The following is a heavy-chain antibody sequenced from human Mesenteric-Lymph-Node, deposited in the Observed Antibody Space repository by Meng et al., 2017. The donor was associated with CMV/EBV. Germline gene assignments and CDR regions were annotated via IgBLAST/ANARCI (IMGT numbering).Heavy chain of an antibody. V-gene: IGHV2-5*02. J-gene: IGHJ4*02. CDR2: IYWDDDK. D-gene: IGHD3-10*01. CDR1: GFSLSTSGVG. CDR3: ARAGGAFDN. Sequence: LTCTLSGFSLSTSGVGVGWIRQPPGKALEWLALIYWDDDKRYSPSLKSRLTITKDTSRNQVVLTMTNMDPVDTATYYCARAGGAFDNWGQGTLVTVSS.